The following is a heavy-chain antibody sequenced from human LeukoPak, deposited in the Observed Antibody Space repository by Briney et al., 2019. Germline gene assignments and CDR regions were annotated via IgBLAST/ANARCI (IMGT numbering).Heavy chain of an antibody. J-gene: IGHJ3*02. CDR2: INHSGST. Sequence: SETLSLTCAVYGGSFSGYYWSWIRQPPGKGLEWIGEINHSGSTNYNPSLKSRVTISVDTSKNRFSLKLSSVTAADTAVYYCARGTLGGRYDAFDRWGQGTMVTVSS. CDR3: ARGTLGGRYDAFDR. V-gene: IGHV4-34*01. CDR1: GGSFSGYY. D-gene: IGHD3-9*01.